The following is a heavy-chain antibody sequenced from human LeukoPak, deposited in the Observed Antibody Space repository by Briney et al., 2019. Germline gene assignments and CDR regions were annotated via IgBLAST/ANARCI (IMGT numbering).Heavy chain of an antibody. CDR1: GFTFPNAW. CDR3: ATPGRIPEAANWFDP. D-gene: IGHD6-13*01. J-gene: IGHJ5*02. Sequence: WGSLRLSCAASGFTFPNAWMSWLRQAPGKGLEWVGHIKSRTDGCTTDYAAPVKGRFTISRDDAENALYLQMNSLKTEDTAVYYCATPGRIPEAANWFDPWGQGTLVTVSS. CDR2: IKSRTDGCTT. V-gene: IGHV3-15*01.